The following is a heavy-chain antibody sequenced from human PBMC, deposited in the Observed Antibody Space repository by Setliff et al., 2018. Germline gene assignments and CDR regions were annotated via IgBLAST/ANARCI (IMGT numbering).Heavy chain of an antibody. CDR3: AKQGDLAFDY. V-gene: IGHV1-2*06. J-gene: IGHJ4*02. Sequence: GASVKVSCKTSGYTFTDYSIHWLRQAPGQGLEWMGRLNPRDGGSHLPQRLKGRVTMTRDTSSSTIYMEVNSLTSDDTAVYFCAKQGDLAFDYWGQGTQVTVSS. CDR1: GYTFTDYS. D-gene: IGHD3-16*01. CDR2: LNPRDGGS.